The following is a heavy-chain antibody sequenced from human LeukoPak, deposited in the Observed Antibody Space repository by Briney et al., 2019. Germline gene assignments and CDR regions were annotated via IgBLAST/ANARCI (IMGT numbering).Heavy chain of an antibody. V-gene: IGHV3-30*02. CDR3: ARESSGWYIYYFDY. CDR2: IRYDGSNK. J-gene: IGHJ4*02. D-gene: IGHD6-19*01. CDR1: GFTFSSYG. Sequence: GGSLRLSCAASGFTFSSYGMHWVRQAPGRGLEWVAFIRYDGSNKYYADSVKGRFTISRDNSKNTLYLQMNSLRAEDTAVYYCARESSGWYIYYFDYWGQGTLVTVSS.